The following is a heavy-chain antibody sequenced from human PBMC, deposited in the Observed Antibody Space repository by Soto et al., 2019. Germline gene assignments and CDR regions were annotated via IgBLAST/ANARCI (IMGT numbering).Heavy chain of an antibody. D-gene: IGHD2-21*02. CDR3: ARAWVVVTAPDY. V-gene: IGHV1-3*05. Sequence: QVQLVQSGAEEKKPGASVKVSCKASGYTFTSYAMHWVRQDPGQRLEWIGWINAGNGNTKYSQKFQGRVTITRDTSASTAFMELSSLRSEDTDVYYCARAWVVVTAPDYWGQGTLVTVSS. CDR1: GYTFTSYA. CDR2: INAGNGNT. J-gene: IGHJ4*02.